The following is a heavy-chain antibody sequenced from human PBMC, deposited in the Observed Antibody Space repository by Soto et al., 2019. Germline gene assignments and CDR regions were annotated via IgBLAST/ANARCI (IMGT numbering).Heavy chain of an antibody. CDR3: ARVGAPSGLSVGWFGEYYYGMDV. V-gene: IGHV4-34*01. D-gene: IGHD3-10*01. CDR1: GGSFSGYY. J-gene: IGHJ6*02. Sequence: PSETLSLTCAVYGGSFSGYYWSWIRQPPGKGLEWIGEINHSGSTNYNPSLKSRVTISVDTSKNQFSLKLSSVTAADTAVYYCARVGAPSGLSVGWFGEYYYGMDVWGQGTTVTV. CDR2: INHSGST.